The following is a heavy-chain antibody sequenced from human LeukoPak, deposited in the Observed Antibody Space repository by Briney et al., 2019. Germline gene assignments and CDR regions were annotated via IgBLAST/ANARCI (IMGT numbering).Heavy chain of an antibody. CDR2: IDPNTGDT. CDR1: GYTFTGYY. Sequence: ASVKDSCKASGYTFTGYYIHWVRPAPGQGLEWMGWIDPNTGDTKYTQKFQGRVSMTRDTSSSTAYMELSRLTSDDTALYYCARDRSLTEKYSGRYFHDYWGQGTLVTVSS. J-gene: IGHJ4*02. CDR3: ARDRSLTEKYSGRYFHDY. D-gene: IGHD1-26*01. V-gene: IGHV1-2*02.